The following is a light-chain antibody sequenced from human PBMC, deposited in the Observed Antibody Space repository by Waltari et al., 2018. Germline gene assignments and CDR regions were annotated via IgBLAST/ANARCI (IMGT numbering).Light chain of an antibody. V-gene: IGKV3-15*01. CDR1: QSVSSH. CDR2: FSS. Sequence: EIVMTQSPATLSVSPGERATLSCRASQSVSSHLAWYQQKPGQAPSLLIHFSSTISTGIPARFSGSGSGTELTLTISSLQSEDFAVYYCQQYNDGDLTFGGGTKVEIK. J-gene: IGKJ4*01. CDR3: QQYNDGDLT.